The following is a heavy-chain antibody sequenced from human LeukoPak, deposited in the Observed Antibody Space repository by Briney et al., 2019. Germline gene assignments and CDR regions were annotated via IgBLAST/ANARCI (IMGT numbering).Heavy chain of an antibody. D-gene: IGHD2-15*01. V-gene: IGHV3-23*01. CDR2: LSCSCAST. CDR1: GFTFSSYA. Sequence: GGSLRLSCAAPGFTFSSYAMSWVRQAPGKGLEGISALSCSCASTYYADSVECRYTISRDNYKNTLYPHMRSLRAEDTAAYYCAKECSGGSCYSAGQSYYYGMAVWGQGTTVTISS. CDR3: AKECSGGSCYSAGQSYYYGMAV. J-gene: IGHJ6*02.